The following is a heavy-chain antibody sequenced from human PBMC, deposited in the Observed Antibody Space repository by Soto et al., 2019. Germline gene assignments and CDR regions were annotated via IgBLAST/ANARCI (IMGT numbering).Heavy chain of an antibody. V-gene: IGHV3-53*01. CDR2: IYSGGST. J-gene: IGHJ4*02. Sequence: EVQLVESGGGLIQPGGSLRLSCAASGFTVSSNYMSWVRQAPGKGLEWVSVIYSGGSTYYADSVKGRFTISRDNSKNTLYLQMNSLRAEDTAVYYCARAAEYYYGSGSSVHFDYWGQGTLVTVSS. CDR3: ARAAEYYYGSGSSVHFDY. D-gene: IGHD3-10*01. CDR1: GFTVSSNY.